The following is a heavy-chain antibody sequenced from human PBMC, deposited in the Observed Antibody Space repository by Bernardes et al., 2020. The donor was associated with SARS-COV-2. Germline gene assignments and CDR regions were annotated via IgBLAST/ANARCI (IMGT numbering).Heavy chain of an antibody. J-gene: IGHJ6*03. D-gene: IGHD3-10*01. V-gene: IGHV1-18*01. Sequence: ASVKVSCKASGYTFTSYGISWVRQAPGQGLEWMGWISAYNGNTNYAQKLQGRVTMTTDTSTSTAYMELRSLRSDDTAVYYCARDYESGFGELFGLYYYYYYMDVWGKGTTVTVSS. CDR3: ARDYESGFGELFGLYYYYYYMDV. CDR1: GYTFTSYG. CDR2: ISAYNGNT.